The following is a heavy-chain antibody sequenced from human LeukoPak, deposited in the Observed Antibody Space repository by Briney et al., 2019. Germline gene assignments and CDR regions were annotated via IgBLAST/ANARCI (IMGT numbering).Heavy chain of an antibody. CDR1: RDSISGSIRSSY. J-gene: IGHJ4*02. D-gene: IGHD5-12*01. V-gene: IGHV4-4*09. CDR3: ARIPLGYSGAYYFDY. CDR2: ISSSASV. Sequence: PSETLSLTCTVSRDSISGSIRSSYWRWLRQPPGKGLEWIGYISSSASVNDNPSLRSRVTISVDTSKNQFFLNLSSVSAADTAVYYCARIPLGYSGAYYFDYWGQGTLVIVSP.